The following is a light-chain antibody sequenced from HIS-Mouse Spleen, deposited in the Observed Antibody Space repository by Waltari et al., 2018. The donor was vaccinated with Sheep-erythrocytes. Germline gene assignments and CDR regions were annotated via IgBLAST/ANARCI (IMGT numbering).Light chain of an antibody. J-gene: IGKJ2*01. V-gene: IGKV3-20*01. CDR3: QQYGSSPT. CDR2: GAS. CDR1: QSVSSSV. Sequence: EIVLTQSPGTLSLSPGERATPSCRARQSVSSSVLVWYQKKPGQAPRLLIYGASSRATGIPDRFSGSGSGTDFTLTISRLEPEDFAVYYCQQYGSSPTFGQGTKLEIK.